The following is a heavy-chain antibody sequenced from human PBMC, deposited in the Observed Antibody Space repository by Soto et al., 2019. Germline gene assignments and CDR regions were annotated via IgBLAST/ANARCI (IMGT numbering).Heavy chain of an antibody. Sequence: GGSLRLSCVASGFKFRSYGMSWVRQAAGEGLEWVCTIGGSGRCRNCADSVKGRFPLSRDNFRNTVYMQLHSLSSDEQAPYYWAKGWRDADYSLYCFDSWCQAHLVPVSS. CDR2: IGGSGRCR. D-gene: IGHD2-21*01. CDR1: GFKFRSYG. J-gene: IGHJ4*02. V-gene: IGHV3-23*01. CDR3: AKGWRDADYSLYCFDS.